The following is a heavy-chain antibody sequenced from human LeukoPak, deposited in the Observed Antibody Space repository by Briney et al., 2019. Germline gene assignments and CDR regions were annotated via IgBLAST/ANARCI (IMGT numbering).Heavy chain of an antibody. Sequence: GGSLRLSCAASGFTFSDYGMHWVRQAPGKGLEWVAVIWYDGSNEYYADSVKGRFTISRDNAKNSLYLQMNSLRAEDTAVYYCARTFIWGQGTLVTVSS. CDR2: IWYDGSNE. CDR1: GFTFSDYG. J-gene: IGHJ4*02. V-gene: IGHV3-33*01. CDR3: ARTFI.